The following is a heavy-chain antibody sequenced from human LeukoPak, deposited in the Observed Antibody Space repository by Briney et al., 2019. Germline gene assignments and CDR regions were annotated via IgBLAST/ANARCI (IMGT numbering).Heavy chain of an antibody. CDR3: ARVPPWDGGDY. D-gene: IGHD4-23*01. V-gene: IGHV4-59*01. CDR1: GGSISSYY. CDR2: IYCSGTT. J-gene: IGHJ4*02. Sequence: SETLSLTCTVSGGSISSYYWSWIRQPPGKGLEWIGYIYCSGTTNYSPSLKSRVTISVDTSKNQFSLKLSSVTAADTAVYYCARVPPWDGGDYWSQGTLVTVSS.